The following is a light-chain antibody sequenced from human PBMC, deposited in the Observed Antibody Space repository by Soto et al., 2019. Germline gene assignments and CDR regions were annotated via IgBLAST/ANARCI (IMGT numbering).Light chain of an antibody. Sequence: DIHMTQSPSTLSGSVGYRVTITCGASQTISSWLAWYQQKPGKAPKLLIYKASTLQSGVPSRFSGSGSGTEFTLTISSLQPDDFETYYCQHYNSYSEAFGQGTKVDIK. CDR2: KAS. V-gene: IGKV1-5*03. J-gene: IGKJ1*01. CDR3: QHYNSYSEA. CDR1: QTISSW.